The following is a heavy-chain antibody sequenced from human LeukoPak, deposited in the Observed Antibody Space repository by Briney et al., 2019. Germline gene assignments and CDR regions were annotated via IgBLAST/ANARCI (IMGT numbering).Heavy chain of an antibody. CDR1: GFTFSNSA. V-gene: IGHV3-23*01. D-gene: IGHD6-19*01. J-gene: IGHJ4*01. Sequence: PGGSLRLSCAASGFTFSNSAMSLVRQAPGKGLELVSTLSGSGITTYYADSVKGRFTISRDNSKNTLYLQMNSLRAEDTAVYYCAKGIYSSGWSYFNYWGHGTLVTVSS. CDR3: AKGIYSSGWSYFNY. CDR2: LSGSGITT.